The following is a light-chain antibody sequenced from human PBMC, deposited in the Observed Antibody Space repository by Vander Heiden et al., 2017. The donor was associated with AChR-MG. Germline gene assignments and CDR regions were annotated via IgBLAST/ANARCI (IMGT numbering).Light chain of an antibody. J-gene: IGLJ1*01. CDR2: EVS. CDR3: SSYAGSNNPLYV. CDR1: SSDVGGCNY. Sequence: QSALTQPPSASGSPGQSVTISCTGTSSDVGGCNYFSWYKQHTGKAPKLMIYEVSKRPSGVPDRFSGSKSGNTASLTVSGLQAEDEADYYCSSYAGSNNPLYVFGTGTKVTVL. V-gene: IGLV2-8*01.